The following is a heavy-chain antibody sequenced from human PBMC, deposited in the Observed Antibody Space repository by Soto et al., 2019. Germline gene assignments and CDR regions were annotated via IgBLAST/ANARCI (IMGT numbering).Heavy chain of an antibody. Sequence: QVQLVQSGAEEKKPGASVKVSCKASGYTFTSYAMHWVRQAPGQRLEWMGWINAGNGNTKYSQKFQGRVTITRDTAASTAYMALSSLRSEDTAVYYCARRIVVVTALDYWGQGTLVTVSS. J-gene: IGHJ4*02. CDR3: ARRIVVVTALDY. V-gene: IGHV1-3*05. CDR1: GYTFTSYA. D-gene: IGHD2-21*02. CDR2: INAGNGNT.